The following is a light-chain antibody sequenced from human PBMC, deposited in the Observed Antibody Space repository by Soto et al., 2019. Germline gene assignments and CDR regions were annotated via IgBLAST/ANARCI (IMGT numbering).Light chain of an antibody. J-gene: IGKJ5*01. Sequence: EIVLTQSPTTLSLSPGERATLSCRTSQSVSKYFAWYQQKPGRAPRLLIYDASSRATGIPARFIGSGSGTDFTLTISSLEPEDFAIYYCQQRSNWPITFGQETRLEIK. CDR3: QQRSNWPIT. V-gene: IGKV3-11*01. CDR1: QSVSKY. CDR2: DAS.